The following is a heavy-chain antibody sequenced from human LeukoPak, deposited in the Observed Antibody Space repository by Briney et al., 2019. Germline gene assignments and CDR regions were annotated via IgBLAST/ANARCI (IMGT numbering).Heavy chain of an antibody. J-gene: IGHJ6*04. D-gene: IGHD3-22*01. V-gene: IGHV3-23*01. CDR3: AKRAHSSGYYSARVDV. CDR2: ISGSGGST. CDR1: GFTFSSYA. Sequence: GGSLRLSCAASGFTFSSYAMSWVRQAPGKGLEWVSAISGSGGSTYYADSVKGRFTISRDSSKNTLYLQMNSLRAEDTAVYYCAKRAHSSGYYSARVDVWGKGTTVTVSS.